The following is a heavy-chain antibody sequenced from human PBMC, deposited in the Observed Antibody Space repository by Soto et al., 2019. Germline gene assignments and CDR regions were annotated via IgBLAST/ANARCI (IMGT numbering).Heavy chain of an antibody. D-gene: IGHD6-19*01. V-gene: IGHV3-23*01. CDR1: GFTFSTYT. CDR2: IFPGGST. Sequence: GGSLRLSCAASGFTFSTYTMNWVRQAPGKGLEWVAGIFPGGSTYYANSVKGRFTISRDNSKNTVYLQMSSLRAEDTAVYYCAFLAERYSSGWYSSGFDYWGQGTLVTVSS. CDR3: AFLAERYSSGWYSSGFDY. J-gene: IGHJ4*02.